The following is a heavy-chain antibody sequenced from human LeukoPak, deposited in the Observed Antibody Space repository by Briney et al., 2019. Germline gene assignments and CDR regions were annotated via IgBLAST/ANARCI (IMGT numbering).Heavy chain of an antibody. CDR3: AKGMVRGVIIGYYGMDV. D-gene: IGHD3-10*01. CDR2: ISYDGSNK. Sequence: GGSLRLSCAASGFTFSSYGMHWVRQAPGKGLEWVAVISYDGSNKYYADSVKGRFTISRDNSKNTLYLQMNSLRAEDTAVYYCAKGMVRGVIIGYYGMDVWGQGTTVTVSS. CDR1: GFTFSSYG. J-gene: IGHJ6*02. V-gene: IGHV3-30*18.